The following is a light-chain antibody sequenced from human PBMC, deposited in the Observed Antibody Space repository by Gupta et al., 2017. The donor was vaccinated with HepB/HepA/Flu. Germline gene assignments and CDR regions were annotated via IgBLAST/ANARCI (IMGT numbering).Light chain of an antibody. CDR2: DVS. V-gene: IGLV2-14*01. CDR1: SSDVGGYNY. J-gene: IGLJ2*01. CDR3: SSYTSSSIWV. Sequence: QSALTQPASVSGSPGQSITLSCTGTSSDVGGYNYVSWYQQHPGKAPKLMIYDVSNRPSGVSNRFSGSKSGNTASLPISGLQAEDEADYYCSSYTSSSIWVFGGGTKLTVL.